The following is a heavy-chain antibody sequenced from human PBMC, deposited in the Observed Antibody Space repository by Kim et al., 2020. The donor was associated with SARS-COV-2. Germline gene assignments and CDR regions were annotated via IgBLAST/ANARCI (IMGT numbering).Heavy chain of an antibody. J-gene: IGHJ4*02. V-gene: IGHV3-30*01. Sequence: ADSVKGRFTISRDNSKNTLYLQMNSLRAEDTAVYYCARGQTGTRGARFDYWGQGTLVTVSS. D-gene: IGHD1-1*01. CDR3: ARGQTGTRGARFDY.